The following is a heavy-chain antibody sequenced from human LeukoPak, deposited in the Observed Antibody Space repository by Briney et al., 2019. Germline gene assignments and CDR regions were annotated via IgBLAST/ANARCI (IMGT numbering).Heavy chain of an antibody. D-gene: IGHD6-19*01. Sequence: PGRSLRLSCAASGFTFSSYGMHWVRQAPGKGLEWVAVISYDGSNKYYADSVKGQFTISRDNSKNTLYLQMNSLRAEDTAVYYCAKDGSGWYYGTDYWGQGTLVTVSS. CDR3: AKDGSGWYYGTDY. V-gene: IGHV3-30*18. J-gene: IGHJ4*02. CDR1: GFTFSSYG. CDR2: ISYDGSNK.